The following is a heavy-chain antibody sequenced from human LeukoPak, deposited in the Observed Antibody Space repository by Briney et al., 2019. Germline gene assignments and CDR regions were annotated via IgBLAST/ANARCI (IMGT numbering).Heavy chain of an antibody. V-gene: IGHV4-39*07. D-gene: IGHD4-17*01. CDR1: GGSISSSRYY. CDR2: IYYSGST. J-gene: IGHJ5*02. CDR3: ARVKGGDGRFDP. Sequence: SETLSLTCTVSGGSISSSRYYWGWIRQPPGKGLEWIGSIYYSGSTYYNPSLKSRVTISVDTSKNQFSLKLSSVTAADTAVYYCARVKGGDGRFDPWGQGTLVTVSS.